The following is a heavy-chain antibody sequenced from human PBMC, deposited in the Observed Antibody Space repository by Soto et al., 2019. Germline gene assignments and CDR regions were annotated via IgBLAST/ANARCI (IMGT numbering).Heavy chain of an antibody. CDR2: ISYDGSNK. CDR1: GFTFSSYA. Sequence: QVQLVESGGGVVQPGRSLRLSCAASGFTFSSYAMHWVRQAPGKGLEWVAVISYDGSNKYYADSVKGRFTISRDNSKNTLYMQMSSLRAEDTAVYYCARATSIATGGQGTLVTVSS. V-gene: IGHV3-30-3*01. CDR3: ARATSIAT. J-gene: IGHJ4*02. D-gene: IGHD6-6*01.